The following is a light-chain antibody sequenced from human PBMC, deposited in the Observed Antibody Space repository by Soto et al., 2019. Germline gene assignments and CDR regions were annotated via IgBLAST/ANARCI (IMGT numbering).Light chain of an antibody. CDR2: DIP. CDR1: QTVSRN. V-gene: IGKV3-15*01. Sequence: EVVRTQSPATLSVSPGERATLPFRASQTVSRNLAWYQQRPGQAPRLLIYDIPNRATGVPARFSGSGSETEFTLTIRSLQSEDFAVYFCQQYNNWPSFGQGTRLEI. J-gene: IGKJ5*01. CDR3: QQYNNWPS.